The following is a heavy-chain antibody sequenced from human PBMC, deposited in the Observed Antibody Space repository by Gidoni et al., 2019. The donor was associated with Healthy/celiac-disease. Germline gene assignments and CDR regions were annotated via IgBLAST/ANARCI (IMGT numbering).Heavy chain of an antibody. CDR3: AREQWNYYDSSGQGAFDY. CDR2: IWYDGSNK. J-gene: IGHJ4*02. D-gene: IGHD3-22*01. V-gene: IGHV3-33*01. CDR1: GFTFSSYG. Sequence: QVQLVESGGGVVQPGRSLRLSCAASGFTFSSYGMHWVRQAPGKGLEWVAVIWYDGSNKYYADSVKGRFTISRDNSKNTLYLQMNSLRAEDTAVYYCAREQWNYYDSSGQGAFDYWGQGTLVTVSS.